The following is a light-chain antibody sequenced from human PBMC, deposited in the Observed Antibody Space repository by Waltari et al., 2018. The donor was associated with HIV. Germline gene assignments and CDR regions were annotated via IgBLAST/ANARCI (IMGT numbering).Light chain of an antibody. CDR1: KLGIKY. CDR3: QTWDGSTYV. J-gene: IGLJ1*01. Sequence: SYDLVQPPSVSVSPGQTARIPCYGDKLGIKYACWYQQKPGQSPVLVIYHDNMRPSGIPERFSGSKSGNTATLTISGTQAMDEADYYCQTWDGSTYVFGTGTKVTVL. CDR2: HDN. V-gene: IGLV3-1*01.